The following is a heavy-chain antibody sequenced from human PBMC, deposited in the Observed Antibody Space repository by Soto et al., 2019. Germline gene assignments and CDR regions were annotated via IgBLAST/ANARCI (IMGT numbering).Heavy chain of an antibody. Sequence: LVKVSCKTSGYTFNTYGINWVRQAPGQGLELMGWISAYDGKTTYAEKFQGRVTLTTDTSTSTAYMELRSLRSDDTATYYCARDPHEFWTSYWFDPWGQGTPVTVSS. CDR3: ARDPHEFWTSYWFDP. CDR1: GYTFNTYG. CDR2: ISAYDGKT. V-gene: IGHV1-18*01. D-gene: IGHD3-3*01. J-gene: IGHJ5*02.